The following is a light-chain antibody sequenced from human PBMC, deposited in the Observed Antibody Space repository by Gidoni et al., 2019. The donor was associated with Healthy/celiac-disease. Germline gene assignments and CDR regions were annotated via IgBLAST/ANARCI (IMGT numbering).Light chain of an antibody. V-gene: IGKV3-15*01. CDR3: QQYNNWPSGT. CDR2: GAS. J-gene: IGKJ1*01. Sequence: EIVMTQSPATLSVSPGERATLSCRASQSVSSNLAWYQQKPGQAPRLLIYGASTSPTGIPARFSGSGSGTEFTLTISSLQSEDFAVYYCQQYNNWPSGTFGQGTKVEIK. CDR1: QSVSSN.